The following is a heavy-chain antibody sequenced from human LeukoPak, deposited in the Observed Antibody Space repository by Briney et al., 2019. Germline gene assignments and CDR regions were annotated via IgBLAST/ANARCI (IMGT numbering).Heavy chain of an antibody. D-gene: IGHD3-3*01. J-gene: IGHJ6*02. CDR3: ASRSPYYDFWSGFNYYYYGMDV. V-gene: IGHV4-34*01. Sequence: PSETLSLTCAVYGGSFSGYYWSWIRQPPGKGLEWIGEINHSGSTNYNPSLKSRVTISVDTSKNQFSLKLSSVTAADTAVYYCASRSPYYDFWSGFNYYYYGMDVWGQGTTVTVSS. CDR1: GGSFSGYY. CDR2: INHSGST.